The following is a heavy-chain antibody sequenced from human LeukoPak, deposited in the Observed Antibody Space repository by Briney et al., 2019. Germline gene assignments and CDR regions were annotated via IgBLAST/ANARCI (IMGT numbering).Heavy chain of an antibody. CDR2: IYTSGST. Sequence: SETLSLTCTVSGGSISSYYWSWIRQPAGKGLEWIGRIYTSGSTDYNPSLKSRVTMSVDTSKNQFSLKLSSVTAADTAVYYCARVSDHYDSSGYGLFDYWGQGTLVTVSS. CDR3: ARVSDHYDSSGYGLFDY. D-gene: IGHD3-22*01. J-gene: IGHJ4*02. V-gene: IGHV4-4*07. CDR1: GGSISSYY.